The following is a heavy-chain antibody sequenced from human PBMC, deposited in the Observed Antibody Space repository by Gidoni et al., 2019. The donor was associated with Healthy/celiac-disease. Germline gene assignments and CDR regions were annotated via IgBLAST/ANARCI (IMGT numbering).Heavy chain of an antibody. D-gene: IGHD6-6*01. CDR2: INHSGST. V-gene: IGHV4-34*01. CDR3: ARGGSSSSYYYYGMDV. CDR1: GGSFSGFY. J-gene: IGHJ6*02. Sequence: QVQLQQWGAGLLKPSETLSLTCAVHGGSFSGFYWSWIRQPPGKGLEWIGEINHSGSTNYNPSLKSRVTISVDTSKNQFSLKLSSVTAADTAVYYCARGGSSSSYYYYGMDVWGQGTTVTVSS.